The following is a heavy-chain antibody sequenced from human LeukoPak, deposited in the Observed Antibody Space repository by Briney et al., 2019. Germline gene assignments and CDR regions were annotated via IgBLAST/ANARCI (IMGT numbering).Heavy chain of an antibody. Sequence: GGSLRLSCAASGFTFSSYAMSWVRQAPGKGLEWVSAISGSGGSTYYADSVKGRFTISRDNSKNTLYLQMNSLRAEDTAVYYCAKLSAMVRGVIIKGSYYFDYWGQGTLDTVSS. CDR3: AKLSAMVRGVIIKGSYYFDY. J-gene: IGHJ4*02. D-gene: IGHD3-10*01. CDR2: ISGSGGST. V-gene: IGHV3-23*01. CDR1: GFTFSSYA.